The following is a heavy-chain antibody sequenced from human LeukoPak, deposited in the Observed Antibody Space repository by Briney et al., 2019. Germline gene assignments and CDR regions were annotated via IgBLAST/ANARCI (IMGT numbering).Heavy chain of an antibody. CDR2: ISYSGST. CDR1: GGSISSYY. V-gene: IGHV4-59*01. J-gene: IGHJ6*02. D-gene: IGHD6-19*01. Sequence: PSETLSLTCTVSGGSISSYYWSWIRQPPGKGLEWIGYISYSGSTNCNPSLKSRVTISVDTSKHQFSLKLSSVTAADTAVYYCARFPTTGYGSGWYLKMIASALGYMDVWGQGTTVTVSS. CDR3: ARFPTTGYGSGWYLKMIASALGYMDV.